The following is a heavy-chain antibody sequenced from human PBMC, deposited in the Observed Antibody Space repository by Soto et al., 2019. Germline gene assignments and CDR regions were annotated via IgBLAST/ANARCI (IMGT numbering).Heavy chain of an antibody. Sequence: GASVKVSCKASGYTFTSYDINWVRQAPGQGLEWMGIINPSGGSTSYAQKFQGRVTMTRDTSTSTVYMELSSLRSEDTAVYYCARGRITIFGVVISGADYWGQGTLVTVSS. CDR2: INPSGGST. V-gene: IGHV1-46*01. CDR3: ARGRITIFGVVISGADY. D-gene: IGHD3-3*01. J-gene: IGHJ4*02. CDR1: GYTFTSYD.